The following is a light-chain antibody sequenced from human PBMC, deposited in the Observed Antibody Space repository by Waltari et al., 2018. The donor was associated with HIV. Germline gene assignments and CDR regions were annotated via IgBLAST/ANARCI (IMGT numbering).Light chain of an antibody. CDR2: EVT. V-gene: IGLV2-14*01. CDR3: SSYVSTSSLGL. Sequence: QAALTQPASVSGSPGQSIPISCTGPSSDVGGYTYVSWYQQRPGKGPTLIIYEVTNRPSGVSYRFSGSKSGNTASLTISGLQTEDEADYYCSSYVSTSSLGLFGGGTKLTVL. CDR1: SSDVGGYTY. J-gene: IGLJ2*01.